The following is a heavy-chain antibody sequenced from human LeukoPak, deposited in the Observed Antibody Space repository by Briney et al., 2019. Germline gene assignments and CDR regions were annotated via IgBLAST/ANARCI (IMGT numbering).Heavy chain of an antibody. CDR1: GFTVSSNS. CDR3: ARVHPLVSPFDY. Sequence: GGSLRLSCTVSGFTVSSNSMSWVRQAPGKGLEWVSFIYSDNTHYSDSVKGRFTISRDNSKNTLYLQMNSLRAEDTAVYYCARVHPLVSPFDYWGQGTLVTVSS. J-gene: IGHJ4*02. D-gene: IGHD1-1*01. V-gene: IGHV3-53*01. CDR2: IYSDNT.